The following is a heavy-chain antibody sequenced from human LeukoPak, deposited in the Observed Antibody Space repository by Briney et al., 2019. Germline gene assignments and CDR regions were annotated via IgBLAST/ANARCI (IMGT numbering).Heavy chain of an antibody. J-gene: IGHJ5*02. D-gene: IGHD3-22*01. Sequence: PSETLSLTCTVSGASVSSRTYYWSWIRRPPGKGLEWIGYIFYGGSTNYTPSLNSRVSISVDTSKNQFSLKLSSVTAADTAVYYCARASGGYYNNWFDPWGQGTLVTVSS. CDR2: IFYGGST. V-gene: IGHV4-61*01. CDR1: GASVSSRTYY. CDR3: ARASGGYYNNWFDP.